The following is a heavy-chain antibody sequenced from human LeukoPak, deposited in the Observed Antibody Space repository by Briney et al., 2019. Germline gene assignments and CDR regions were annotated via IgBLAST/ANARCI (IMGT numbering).Heavy chain of an antibody. CDR1: GGSISSSSYY. J-gene: IGHJ4*02. D-gene: IGHD4-23*01. V-gene: IGHV4-39*07. Sequence: PSETLSLTCTVSGGSISSSSYYWGWVRQPPGTGLEWIGSIYYSGSTYYNPSLKSRVTISVDTSKNQFSLKLSSVTAADTAVYYCARESYDGGKGYFDYWGQGTLVTVSS. CDR2: IYYSGST. CDR3: ARESYDGGKGYFDY.